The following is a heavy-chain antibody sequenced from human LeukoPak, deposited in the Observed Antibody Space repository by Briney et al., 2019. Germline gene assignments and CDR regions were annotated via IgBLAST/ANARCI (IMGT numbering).Heavy chain of an antibody. Sequence: KPSETLSLTCTVSGASISSYFWSWIRQPPGRGLEWIGYISYSGTTNFSPSLKGRVTISIDTSKNHFSLKLNSVTAADTAMYYCARSLYGSSPNPYYFDYWGQGTLVTVSS. CDR2: ISYSGTT. V-gene: IGHV4-59*12. CDR1: GASISSYF. D-gene: IGHD6-6*01. J-gene: IGHJ4*02. CDR3: ARSLYGSSPNPYYFDY.